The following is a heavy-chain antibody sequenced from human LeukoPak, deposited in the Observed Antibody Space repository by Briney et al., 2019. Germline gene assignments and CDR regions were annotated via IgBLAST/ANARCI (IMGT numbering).Heavy chain of an antibody. CDR2: FDPEDGET. D-gene: IGHD6-13*01. J-gene: IGHJ4*02. Sequence: ASVKVSCKVSGYTLTELSMHWVRQAPGKGLEWMGGFDPEDGETIYAQKFQGRVTMTEDTSTDTAYMELSSLRSEDTAVYYCARKGAAAVPFDYWGQGTLVTVSS. CDR3: ARKGAAAVPFDY. CDR1: GYTLTELS. V-gene: IGHV1-24*01.